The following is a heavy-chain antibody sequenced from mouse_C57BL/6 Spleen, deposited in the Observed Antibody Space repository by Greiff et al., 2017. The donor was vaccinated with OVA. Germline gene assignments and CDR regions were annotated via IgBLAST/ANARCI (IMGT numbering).Heavy chain of an antibody. J-gene: IGHJ2*01. CDR2: IYPSDSET. CDR1: GYTFTSYW. D-gene: IGHD1-1*01. Sequence: VQLQQPGAELVRPGSSVKLSCKASGYTFTSYWMDWVKQRPGQGLEWIGNIYPSDSETHYNQKFKDKATLTVDKSSSTAYMQLSSLTSEDSAVYYCARGSSYLSFDYWGQGTTLTVSS. CDR3: ARGSSYLSFDY. V-gene: IGHV1-61*01.